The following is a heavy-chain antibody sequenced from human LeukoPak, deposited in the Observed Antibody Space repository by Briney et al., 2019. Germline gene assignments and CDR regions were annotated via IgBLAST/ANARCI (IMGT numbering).Heavy chain of an antibody. V-gene: IGHV3-33*01. CDR1: GFTFSSYG. D-gene: IGHD3-10*01. CDR2: IWYDGSNK. J-gene: IGHJ4*02. CDR3: ARDSQLDRGVIISTEYYFDY. Sequence: PGGSLRLSCAASGFTFSSYGMHWVRQAPGKGLEWVAVIWYDGSNKYYADSVKGRFTISRDHSKNTLYLQMNSLRAEDTAVYYCARDSQLDRGVIISTEYYFDYWGQGTLVTVSS.